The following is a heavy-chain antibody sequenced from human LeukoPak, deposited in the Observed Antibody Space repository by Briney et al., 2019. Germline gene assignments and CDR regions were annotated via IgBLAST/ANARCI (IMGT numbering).Heavy chain of an antibody. Sequence: GASVKVSCKASGYTFTDYYLHWVRQAPGQGLEWMGWINPNSGGTNYAQKFQGRVTMTRDTSISTAYMELSRLRSDDTAVYYCATEGLSVEMATITPTFDYWGQGTLVTVSS. CDR1: GYTFTDYY. J-gene: IGHJ4*02. CDR2: INPNSGGT. D-gene: IGHD5-24*01. V-gene: IGHV1-2*02. CDR3: ATEGLSVEMATITPTFDY.